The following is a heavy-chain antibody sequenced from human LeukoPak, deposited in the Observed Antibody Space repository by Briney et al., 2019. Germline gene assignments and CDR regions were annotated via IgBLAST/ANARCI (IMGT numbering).Heavy chain of an antibody. J-gene: IGHJ4*02. V-gene: IGHV3-30*18. CDR2: ISYDGSNK. D-gene: IGHD6-13*01. CDR1: GFTFSSYG. Sequence: GGSLRLSCAASGFTFSSYGVHWVRQAPGKGLEWVAVISYDGSNKYYADSVKGRFTISRDNSKNTLYLQMNSLRAEDTAVYYCAKSTGGGIDDPTSLWGQGTLVTVSS. CDR3: AKSTGGGIDDPTSL.